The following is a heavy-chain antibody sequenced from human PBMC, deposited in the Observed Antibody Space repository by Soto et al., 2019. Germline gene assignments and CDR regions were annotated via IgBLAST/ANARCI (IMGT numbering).Heavy chain of an antibody. CDR3: ARWAMLSAAMSTWCDP. D-gene: IGHD2-2*01. Sequence: HVQLVQSGAEVKTPGASVTVSCKASGYTFNDYKIHWLRLAPGQGLECMGWINPKSDVTNYVHKFKARVTMTRDTSTSTDYMDLSSLTFDDTAVYYCARWAMLSAAMSTWCDPWGQGTLVTVSS. CDR1: GYTFNDYK. J-gene: IGHJ5*02. CDR2: INPKSDVT. V-gene: IGHV1-2*02.